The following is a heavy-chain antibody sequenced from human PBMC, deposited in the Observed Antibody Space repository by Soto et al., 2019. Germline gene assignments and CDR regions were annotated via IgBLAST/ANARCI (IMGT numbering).Heavy chain of an antibody. D-gene: IGHD3-22*01. Sequence: PGESLKISCKGSGYSFASCWITWVRQKPGKGLEWMGRIDPSDSQTYYSPSFRGHVTISATKSITTVFLQWSSLRASDTAMYYCARQIYDSDTGPNFQYYFDSWGQGTPVTVSS. CDR2: IDPSDSQT. J-gene: IGHJ4*02. CDR3: ARQIYDSDTGPNFQYYFDS. CDR1: GYSFASCW. V-gene: IGHV5-10-1*01.